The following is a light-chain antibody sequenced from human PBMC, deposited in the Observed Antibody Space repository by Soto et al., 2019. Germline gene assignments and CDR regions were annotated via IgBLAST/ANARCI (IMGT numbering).Light chain of an antibody. V-gene: IGLV2-14*03. CDR3: SSYTSSSTLVV. CDR1: SSDVGAYNY. CDR2: DVS. J-gene: IGLJ1*01. Sequence: QSALTQPASVSGSPGQSITISCTGTSSDVGAYNYVSWYQQHPGNAPKLMIYDVSYRPSGVSNRFSGSKSGNTASLTISGLQAEDEADYYCSSYTSSSTLVVFGTGTKLTVL.